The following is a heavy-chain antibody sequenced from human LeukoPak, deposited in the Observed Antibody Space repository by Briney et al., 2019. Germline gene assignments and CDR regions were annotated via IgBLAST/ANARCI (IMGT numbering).Heavy chain of an antibody. D-gene: IGHD5-24*01. V-gene: IGHV3-7*01. CDR2: IKEDGSDK. CDR3: ARDGDGYGD. Sequence: GGSLRLSCAASRFTLSTYWMSWVRQAPGKGLEWVANIKEDGSDKYYVDSVKGRFTISKDNAKNSLFLQMDRLRAEDTAVYYCARDGDGYGDWGQGTLVTVSP. J-gene: IGHJ4*02. CDR1: RFTLSTYW.